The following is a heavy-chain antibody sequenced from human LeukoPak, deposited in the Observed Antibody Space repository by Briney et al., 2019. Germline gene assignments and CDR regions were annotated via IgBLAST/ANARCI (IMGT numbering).Heavy chain of an antibody. V-gene: IGHV4-59*08. Sequence: SETLSLTCSVSGGSISSNYWSWIRQPPGKGLEWIGYIYYTGSTNYNPSLRSRVTISVDTSKDQVSLKLTSVTAADTAVYYCARRGYSSGWEFDSWGQGTLVVVSS. CDR1: GGSISSNY. D-gene: IGHD6-19*01. CDR2: IYYTGST. J-gene: IGHJ4*02. CDR3: ARRGYSSGWEFDS.